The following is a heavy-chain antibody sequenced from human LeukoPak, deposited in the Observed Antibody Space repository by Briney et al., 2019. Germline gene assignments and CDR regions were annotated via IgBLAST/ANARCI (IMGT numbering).Heavy chain of an antibody. CDR1: GFTFSSYW. D-gene: IGHD3-10*01. V-gene: IGHV3-7*01. CDR3: ARDKELLWFGDKLYYFDY. Sequence: GGSLRLSCAASGFTFSSYWMSWVRQAPGKGLEWVANIKQDGSEKYYVDSVKGRFTISRDNTKNSLYLQMNSLRAEDTAVYYCARDKELLWFGDKLYYFDYWGQGTLVTVSS. CDR2: IKQDGSEK. J-gene: IGHJ4*02.